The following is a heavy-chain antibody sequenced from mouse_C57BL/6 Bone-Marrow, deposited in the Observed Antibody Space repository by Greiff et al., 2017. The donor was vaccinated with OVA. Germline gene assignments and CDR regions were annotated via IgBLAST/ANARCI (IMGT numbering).Heavy chain of an antibody. J-gene: IGHJ3*01. CDR1: GYAFTNYL. CDR3: ARDASFAY. Sequence: LVESGAELVRPGTSVTVSCTASGYAFTNYLIEWVKQRPGQGLEWIGVINPGSGGTNYNEKFKGKATLTADKSSSTAYMQLSSLTSEDSAVYFCARDASFAYWGQGTLVTVSA. CDR2: INPGSGGT. V-gene: IGHV1-54*01.